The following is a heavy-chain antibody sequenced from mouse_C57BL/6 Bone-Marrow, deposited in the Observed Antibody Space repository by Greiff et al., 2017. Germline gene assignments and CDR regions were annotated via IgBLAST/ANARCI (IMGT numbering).Heavy chain of an antibody. D-gene: IGHD1-1*01. V-gene: IGHV1-81*01. Sequence: QVQLQQSGAELARPGASVKLSCKASGYTFTSYGISWVKQRTGQGLEWIGEIYPRSGNTYYNEKFKGKATLTADKSSSTAYMELRSLTSEDSAVYFGARWYYWAYWGQGTLVTVSA. CDR2: IYPRSGNT. CDR1: GYTFTSYG. CDR3: ARWYYWAY. J-gene: IGHJ3*01.